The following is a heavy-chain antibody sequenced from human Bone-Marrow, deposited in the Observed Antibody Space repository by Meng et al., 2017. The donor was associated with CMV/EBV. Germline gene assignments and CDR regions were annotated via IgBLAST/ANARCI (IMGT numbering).Heavy chain of an antibody. D-gene: IGHD6-13*01. J-gene: IGHJ6*02. CDR3: ARGVESSSWYYSRLDLYGMDV. CDR2: IIPILGIT. V-gene: IGHV1-69*02. Sequence: SVKVSCKASGGSFSSYTISWVRQAPGQGLEWMGRIIPILGITNYAQKFQGGVTITADKSTSTAYMELSSLRSEDTAVYYCARGVESSSWYYSRLDLYGMDVWGQGTTVTVSS. CDR1: GGSFSSYT.